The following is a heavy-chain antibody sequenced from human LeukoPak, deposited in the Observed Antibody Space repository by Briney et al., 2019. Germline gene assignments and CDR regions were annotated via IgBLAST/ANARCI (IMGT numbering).Heavy chain of an antibody. Sequence: PSETLSLTCTVSGGSISSGNYFWSWIRQPPGKGLEWIGYIYYSGSTNYNPSLKSRVTISVATSKHQFSLKLSSVTAADLGVYYSARFLGANCGGCSCYSSLYFDLWGRGTLVTVSS. J-gene: IGHJ2*01. CDR1: GGSISSGNYF. CDR3: ARFLGANCGGCSCYSSLYFDL. V-gene: IGHV4-61*01. D-gene: IGHD2-15*01. CDR2: IYYSGST.